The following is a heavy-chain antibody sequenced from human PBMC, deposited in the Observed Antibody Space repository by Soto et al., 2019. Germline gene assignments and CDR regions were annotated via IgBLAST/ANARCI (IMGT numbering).Heavy chain of an antibody. D-gene: IGHD2-15*01. V-gene: IGHV4-31*03. J-gene: IGHJ6*02. CDR2: IYYSGSI. Sequence: VHLQESGPGLVKPSQTLSLSCTVSGGSISSGGYYWSWIRQHPGRGLDWIGYIYYSGSIYYNPSLNSRVTISVDTSKNQSSLDLSSVTAADTAVYYCARVGYCSGGSCYGYYYYYGMDVWGQGTTVTVSS. CDR3: ARVGYCSGGSCYGYYYYYGMDV. CDR1: GGSISSGGYY.